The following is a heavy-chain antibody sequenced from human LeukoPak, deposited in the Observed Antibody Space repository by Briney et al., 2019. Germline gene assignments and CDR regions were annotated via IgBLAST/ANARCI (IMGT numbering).Heavy chain of an antibody. Sequence: GGSLRLSCAASGFTFSSYAMHWVRQAPGKGLEYVSSISSNGGSTYYANSVKGRFTISRDNSKNTLYLQMNSLRAEDTAVYYCATTWAAYSSSWYTIGRDYWGQGTLVTVSS. CDR2: ISSNGGST. CDR3: ATTWAAYSSSWYTIGRDY. CDR1: GFTFSSYA. J-gene: IGHJ4*02. V-gene: IGHV3-64*01. D-gene: IGHD6-13*01.